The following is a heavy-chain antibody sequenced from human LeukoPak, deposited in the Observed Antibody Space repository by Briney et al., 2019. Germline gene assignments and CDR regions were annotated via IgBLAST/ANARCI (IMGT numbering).Heavy chain of an antibody. Sequence: PGRSLRLSSAASGFTFSRSWMHWVRQVPRKGLMWVSRINSDGNTTNYADSVKGRFTISRDNAKNTLYLQMNSLRVEDAAVYYCAREGTNSSGRLFDFWGQGSLVTVSS. CDR1: GFTFSRSW. V-gene: IGHV3-74*01. CDR2: INSDGNTT. CDR3: AREGTNSSGRLFDF. J-gene: IGHJ4*02. D-gene: IGHD1-26*01.